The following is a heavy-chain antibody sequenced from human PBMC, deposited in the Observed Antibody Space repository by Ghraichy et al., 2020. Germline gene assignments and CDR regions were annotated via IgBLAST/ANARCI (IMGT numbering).Heavy chain of an antibody. D-gene: IGHD6-6*01. Sequence: GGSLRLSCAASGFTFSSYSMNWVRQAPGKGLEWVSSISSSSYIYYADSVKGRFTISRDNAKNSLYLQMNSLRAEDTAVYYCARVLKSAARPNYYYYYGMDVWGQGTTVTVSS. CDR2: ISSSSYI. J-gene: IGHJ6*02. CDR3: ARVLKSAARPNYYYYYGMDV. V-gene: IGHV3-21*01. CDR1: GFTFSSYS.